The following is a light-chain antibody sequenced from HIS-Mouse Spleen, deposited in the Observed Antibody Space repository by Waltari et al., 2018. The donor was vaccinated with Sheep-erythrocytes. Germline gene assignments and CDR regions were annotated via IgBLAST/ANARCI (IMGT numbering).Light chain of an antibody. CDR3: CSYAGSSTPWV. CDR2: EGS. CDR1: SSDVGSYNL. Sequence: QSALTQPASVSGSPGQSITISCTGTSSDVGSYNLVSWYQQHPGKAPKLMIYEGSKRPSGVSNRFSGSKSGNTVSLTISGLQAEDEADYYCCSYAGSSTPWVFGGGTK. V-gene: IGLV2-23*01. J-gene: IGLJ3*02.